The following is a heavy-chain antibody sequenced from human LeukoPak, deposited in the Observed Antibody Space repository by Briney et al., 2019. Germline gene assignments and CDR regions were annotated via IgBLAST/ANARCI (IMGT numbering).Heavy chain of an antibody. CDR1: GFTFSSYR. CDR2: ISSSSSYI. D-gene: IGHD5-24*01. J-gene: IGHJ4*02. Sequence: GGSLRLSCAASGFTFSSYRMNWVRQAPGKGLEWVSSISSSSSYIYYADSVKGRFTISRDNAKNSLYLQMNSLRAEDTAVYYFARDGYNFDVGDDYWGQGTLVTVSS. V-gene: IGHV3-21*01. CDR3: ARDGYNFDVGDDY.